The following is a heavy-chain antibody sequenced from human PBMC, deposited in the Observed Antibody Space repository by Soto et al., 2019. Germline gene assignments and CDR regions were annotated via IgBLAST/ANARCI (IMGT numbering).Heavy chain of an antibody. V-gene: IGHV4-59*01. D-gene: IGHD5-18*01. J-gene: IGHJ4*02. CDR1: NCSISQYY. Sequence: QVQLQESGPRLVKPSETLSLTCTVSNCSISQYYWNWIRQSPGKGLEWIGYLYYTGAATYNPSLKSRVILSLDRSKTQFSLKLSSVTAADAGIYFCDRALYSSDGDGYPVFDYWGPGTLVPFSS. CDR3: DRALYSSDGDGYPVFDY. CDR2: LYYTGAA.